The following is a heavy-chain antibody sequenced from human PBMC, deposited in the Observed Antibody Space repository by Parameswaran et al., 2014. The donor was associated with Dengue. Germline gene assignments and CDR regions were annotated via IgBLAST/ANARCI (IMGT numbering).Heavy chain of an antibody. Sequence: VRQAPGKGLEWVSVIYSGGSTYYADSVKGRFTISRDNSKNTLYLQMNSLRAEDTAVYYCASSIAAAGTYPYYYYGMDVWGQGTTVTVSS. J-gene: IGHJ6*02. V-gene: IGHV3-66*01. CDR3: ASSIAAAGTYPYYYYGMDV. CDR2: IYSGGST. D-gene: IGHD6-13*01.